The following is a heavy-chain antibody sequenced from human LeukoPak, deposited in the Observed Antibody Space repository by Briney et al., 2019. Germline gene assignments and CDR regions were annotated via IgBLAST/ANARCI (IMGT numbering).Heavy chain of an antibody. CDR3: ARAVRYSYWFDP. Sequence: SETLSLTCAVYGGSFSGYYWSWIRQPPGKGLEWIGYIYYSGSTNYNPSLKSRVTISVDTSKNQFSLKLSSVTAADTAVYYCARAVRYSYWFDPWGQGTLVTVSS. CDR1: GGSFSGYY. CDR2: IYYSGST. V-gene: IGHV4-59*01. D-gene: IGHD5-18*01. J-gene: IGHJ5*02.